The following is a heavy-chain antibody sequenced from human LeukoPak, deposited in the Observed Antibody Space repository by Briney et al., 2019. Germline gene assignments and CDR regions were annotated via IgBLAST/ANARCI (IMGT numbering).Heavy chain of an antibody. CDR2: IHYSGST. J-gene: IGHJ6*03. CDR1: GYSISRGYY. Sequence: PSETLSLTCTVSGYSISRGYYWGWIRQPPGKGLEWIGSIHYSGSTNYNPSLKSRVTISVDTSKNQFSLKLSSVTAADTAVYYCARSTSSDPADYYYYYMDVWGKGTTVTISS. CDR3: ARSTSSDPADYYYYYMDV. V-gene: IGHV4-38-2*02.